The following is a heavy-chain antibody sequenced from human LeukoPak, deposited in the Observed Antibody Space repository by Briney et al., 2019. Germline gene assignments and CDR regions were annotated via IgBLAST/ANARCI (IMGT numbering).Heavy chain of an antibody. J-gene: IGHJ4*02. CDR2: ISSSGSTI. V-gene: IGHV3-11*01. CDR1: GFTFSDYY. CDR3: ARRTPIAGQPLYYFDY. D-gene: IGHD2-2*01. Sequence: GGSLRLSCAASGFTFSDYYMSWIRQAPGKGLEWVSYISSSGSTIYYADSVKGRFTISRDNAKNSLYLRMNSLRAEDTAVYYCARRTPIAGQPLYYFDYWGQGTLVTVSS.